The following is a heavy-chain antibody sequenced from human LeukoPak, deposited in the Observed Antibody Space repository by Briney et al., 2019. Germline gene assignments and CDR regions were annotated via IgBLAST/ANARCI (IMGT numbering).Heavy chain of an antibody. D-gene: IGHD3-10*01. CDR1: GFTFDDYG. J-gene: IGHJ6*03. CDR3: AKDSAIHYYMDV. Sequence: RAGGSLRLSCAASGFTFDDYGMSWVRQAPGKGLEWVSGINWNGGSTGYADSVKGRFTISRDNSKNTLYLQMNSLRAEDTAVYYCAKDSAIHYYMDVWGKGTTVTVSS. CDR2: INWNGGST. V-gene: IGHV3-20*04.